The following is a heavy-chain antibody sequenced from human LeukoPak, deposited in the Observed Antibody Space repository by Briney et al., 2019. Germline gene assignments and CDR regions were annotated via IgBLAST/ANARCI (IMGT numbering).Heavy chain of an antibody. CDR1: GGSFSGYY. V-gene: IGHV4-34*01. J-gene: IGHJ4*02. D-gene: IGHD3-22*01. Sequence: SGTLSLTCAVYGGSFSGYYWSWIRQPPGKGLEWIGEINHSGSTNYNPSLKSRVTISVDTSKNQFSLKLSSVTAADTAVYYCAKDMGSYYDSSGYYQVFDYWGQGTLVTVSS. CDR2: INHSGST. CDR3: AKDMGSYYDSSGYYQVFDY.